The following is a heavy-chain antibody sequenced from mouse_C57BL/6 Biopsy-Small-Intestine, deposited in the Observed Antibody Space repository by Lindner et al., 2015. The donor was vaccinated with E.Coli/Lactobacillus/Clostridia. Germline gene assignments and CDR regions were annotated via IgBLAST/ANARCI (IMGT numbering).Heavy chain of an antibody. CDR2: VSPYEDMT. D-gene: IGHD1-1*01. J-gene: IGHJ4*01. CDR1: GYTFTHYG. CDR3: ARGSELVATVVPLDP. V-gene: IGHV1-59*01. Sequence: SVKVSCKASGYTFTHYGIHWVRQAPGQGLEWMGWVSPYEDMTNTPQKFQGRVTMTTDSSTNTAYLELRNLRSDDTAVYYCARGSELVATVVPLDPWGQGTLVTVSS.